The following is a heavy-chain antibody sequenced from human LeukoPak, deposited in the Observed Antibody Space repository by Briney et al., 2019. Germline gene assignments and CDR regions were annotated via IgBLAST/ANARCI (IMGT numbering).Heavy chain of an antibody. Sequence: GGSLRLSCAASGFSFNIYAMSWVRQAPGKGLEWVSAIVGSGGSTNYADSVKGRFTISRDNSKNTLYLQMNSLRDEDTALYYCARNGRRTTVTSDVWGQGTLVTVSS. CDR2: IVGSGGST. D-gene: IGHD4-17*01. CDR1: GFSFNIYA. V-gene: IGHV3-23*01. J-gene: IGHJ4*02. CDR3: ARNGRRTTVTSDV.